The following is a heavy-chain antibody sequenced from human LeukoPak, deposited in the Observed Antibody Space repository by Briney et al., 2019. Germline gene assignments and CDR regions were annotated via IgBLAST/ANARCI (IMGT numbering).Heavy chain of an antibody. CDR2: IYSDGST. D-gene: IGHD5-18*01. J-gene: IGHJ4*02. V-gene: IGHV3-66*01. CDR1: GFTVSNNY. Sequence: GGSLRLSCAASGFTVSNNYMTWVRQAPGKGLEWVSVIYSDGSTYYADPVKGRFTISRDISKSTLYLQMNSLRAEDTAVYYCARARGYSYGFGSWGQGTLVTVSS. CDR3: ARARGYSYGFGS.